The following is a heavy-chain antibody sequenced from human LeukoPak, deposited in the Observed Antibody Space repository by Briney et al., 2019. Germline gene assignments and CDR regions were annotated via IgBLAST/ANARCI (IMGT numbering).Heavy chain of an antibody. CDR3: ARDREVTRVDFDY. V-gene: IGHV1-3*01. CDR1: GYTFTSYA. Sequence: ASVKVSCKASGYTFTSYAMHWVRQAPGQRLEWMGWINAGNGNTKYSQKFQGRVTITRDTSASTAYMELSSLRSEGTAVYYCARDREVTRVDFDYWGQGTLVTVSS. J-gene: IGHJ4*02. CDR2: INAGNGNT. D-gene: IGHD2-2*01.